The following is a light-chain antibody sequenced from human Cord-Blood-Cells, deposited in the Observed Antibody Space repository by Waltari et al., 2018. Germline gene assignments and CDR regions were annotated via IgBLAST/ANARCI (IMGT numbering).Light chain of an antibody. CDR3: QSYDSSLSGWV. J-gene: IGLJ3*02. Sequence: QSVLTQPPSVSGAPGQRVTISCTGSSSHLWAGYDVHWYQQLPGTAPKLLIYGNSNRPSGVPDRFSGSKSGTSASLAITGLQAEDEADYYCQSYDSSLSGWVFGGGTKLTVL. V-gene: IGLV1-40*01. CDR2: GNS. CDR1: SSHLWAGYD.